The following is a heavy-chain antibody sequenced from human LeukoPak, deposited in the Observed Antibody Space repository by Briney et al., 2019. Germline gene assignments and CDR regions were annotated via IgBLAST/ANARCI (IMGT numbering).Heavy chain of an antibody. D-gene: IGHD3-3*01. J-gene: IGHJ4*02. CDR1: GFTFSSYW. CDR3: ARDASYYDFWSGYESFAFDY. V-gene: IGHV3-7*01. CDR2: IKQDGSEK. Sequence: PGGSLRLSCAASGFTFSSYWMTWVRQAPGKGLEWVANIKQDGSEKYYVDSVKGRFTISGDNAKNSLYLQMNSLRAEDTAVYYCARDASYYDFWSGYESFAFDYWGQGTLVTVSS.